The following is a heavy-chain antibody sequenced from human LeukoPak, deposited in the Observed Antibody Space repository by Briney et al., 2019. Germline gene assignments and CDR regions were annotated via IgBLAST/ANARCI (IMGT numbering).Heavy chain of an antibody. Sequence: PSETLSLTCTVSGGSISSYYWSWIRQPPGKGLEWIGYIYYSGSTNYNPSLKSRVTISADTSKNQFSLKLSSVTAADTAVYYCARISYYDSSGYYSRDAFDIWGQGTMVTVSS. CDR1: GGSISSYY. J-gene: IGHJ3*02. CDR2: IYYSGST. V-gene: IGHV4-59*01. CDR3: ARISYYDSSGYYSRDAFDI. D-gene: IGHD3-22*01.